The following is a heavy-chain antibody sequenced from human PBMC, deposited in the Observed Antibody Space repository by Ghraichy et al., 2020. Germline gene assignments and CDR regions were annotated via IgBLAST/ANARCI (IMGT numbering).Heavy chain of an antibody. V-gene: IGHV5-51*01. CDR1: GYTFTTYW. D-gene: IGHD3-10*01. CDR2: ISPGDSDT. Sequence: GESLNISCKGSGYTFTTYWIGWVRQMPGKGLEWMGIISPGDSDTRYSPSFQGHVTISADKSISTAYLQWSSLKASDTAMYYCARADYYGSGSQGYYYYMDVWGKGTTVTVSS. J-gene: IGHJ6*03. CDR3: ARADYYGSGSQGYYYYMDV.